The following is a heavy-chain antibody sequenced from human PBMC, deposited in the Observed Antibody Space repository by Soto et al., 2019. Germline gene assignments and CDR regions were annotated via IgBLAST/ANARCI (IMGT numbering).Heavy chain of an antibody. Sequence: SETLSLTCTVSGGSISSSSYYWGWIRQPPGKGLEWIGSIYYSGSTYYNPSLKSRVTISVDTSKDQFSLKLSSVTAADTAVYYCARLADFWSGYFDYWGQGTLVTVSS. CDR2: IYYSGST. CDR3: ARLADFWSGYFDY. D-gene: IGHD3-3*01. J-gene: IGHJ4*02. V-gene: IGHV4-39*01. CDR1: GGSISSSSYY.